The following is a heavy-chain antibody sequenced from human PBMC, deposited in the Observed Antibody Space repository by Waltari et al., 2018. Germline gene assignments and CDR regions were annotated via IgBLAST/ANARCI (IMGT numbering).Heavy chain of an antibody. CDR3: ARRSPYCGGDCSIYNWFDP. CDR2: IYHSGST. Sequence: QVQLQESGPGLVKPSETLSLTCAVSGYSISSGYYWGWIRQPPGTGLEWIGSIYHSGSTYYNPSLKSRVTISVDTSKNQFSLKLSSVTAADTAVYYCARRSPYCGGDCSIYNWFDPWGQGTLVTVSS. J-gene: IGHJ5*02. CDR1: GYSISSGYY. V-gene: IGHV4-38-2*01. D-gene: IGHD2-21*01.